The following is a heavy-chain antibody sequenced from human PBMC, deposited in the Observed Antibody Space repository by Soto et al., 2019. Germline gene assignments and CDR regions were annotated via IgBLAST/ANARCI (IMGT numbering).Heavy chain of an antibody. CDR2: INPSGGST. D-gene: IGHD5-12*01. V-gene: IGHV1-46*01. CDR1: GYTFTSYY. J-gene: IGHJ4*02. Sequence: ASVKGSCKASGYTFTSYYMHWVRQAPGQGLEWMGIINPSGGSTSYAQKFQGRVTMTRDTSTSTVYMELSSLRSEDTAVYYCARLPGGGYDPFLIDYWGQGTLVTVSS. CDR3: ARLPGGGYDPFLIDY.